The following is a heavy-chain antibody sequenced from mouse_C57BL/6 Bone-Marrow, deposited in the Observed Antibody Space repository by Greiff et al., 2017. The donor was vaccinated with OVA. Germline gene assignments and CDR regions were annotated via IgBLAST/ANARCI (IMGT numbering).Heavy chain of an antibody. D-gene: IGHD1-1*01. CDR1: GFSLTSYG. J-gene: IGHJ1*03. CDR3: AKKDWSYGSRYFDV. Sequence: QVKLQQSGPGLVQPSQSLSITCTVSGFSLTSYGVHWVRQSPGKGLEWLGVIWRGGSTDYNAAFMSGLSITKDISKSLVFFKMNSLQADDTAIYYCAKKDWSYGSRYFDVWGTGTTVTVAS. V-gene: IGHV2-5*01. CDR2: IWRGGST.